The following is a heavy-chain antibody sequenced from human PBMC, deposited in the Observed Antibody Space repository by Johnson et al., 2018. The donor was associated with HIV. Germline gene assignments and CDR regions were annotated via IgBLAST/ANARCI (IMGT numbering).Heavy chain of an antibody. CDR2: IKSKTDGGTT. Sequence: VQLVESGGGVVRPGGSLRLSCAASRFTFSNAWMSWVRQAPGKGLAWVGRIKSKTDGGTTDYAAPVKGRFTISRDASKNTLYLQMNSLKTEDTAVYYCTTGLYWNDAFDIWGQGTMVTVSS. CDR3: TTGLYWNDAFDI. J-gene: IGHJ3*02. V-gene: IGHV3-15*01. CDR1: RFTFSNAW. D-gene: IGHD1-1*01.